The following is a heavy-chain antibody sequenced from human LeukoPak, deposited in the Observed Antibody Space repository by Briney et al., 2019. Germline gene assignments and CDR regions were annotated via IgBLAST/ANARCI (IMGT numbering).Heavy chain of an antibody. CDR1: GFSFTDYA. CDR2: ISDSGGST. D-gene: IGHD5-12*01. V-gene: IGHV3-23*01. Sequence: GGSLRLSCAVSGFSFTDYAMSWVRQPPGKGLEWVSSISDSGGSTYYAASVKGRFTISRDNSKNTLYLQMNSLRAEDTAVYYCAKEILQGATTTNPDYWGQGTLVTVSS. J-gene: IGHJ4*02. CDR3: AKEILQGATTTNPDY.